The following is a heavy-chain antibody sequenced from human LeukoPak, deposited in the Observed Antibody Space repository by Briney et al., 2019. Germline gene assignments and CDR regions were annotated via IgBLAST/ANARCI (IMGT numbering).Heavy chain of an antibody. D-gene: IGHD1-1*01. J-gene: IGHJ4*02. CDR1: GFTFINYA. V-gene: IGHV3-30-3*01. CDR2: VSYDGSNK. Sequence: GGSLRLSCAASGFTFINYAMHWVRQAPGKGLEWVAVVSYDGSNKYYADSVKGRFTISRDNSKNTLCLQMNSLRAEDTAVYYCAREDNFYGPFDYWGQGTLVTVSS. CDR3: AREDNFYGPFDY.